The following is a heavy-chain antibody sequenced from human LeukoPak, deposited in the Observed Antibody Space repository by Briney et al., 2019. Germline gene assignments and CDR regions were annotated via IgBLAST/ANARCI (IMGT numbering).Heavy chain of an antibody. J-gene: IGHJ6*03. D-gene: IGHD6-13*01. CDR1: GGSFSGYY. CDR3: ARGGPNSSSWYWSSYYYYMDV. V-gene: IGHV4-34*01. CDR2: INHSGST. Sequence: SETLSLTCAVYGGSFSGYYWSWIRQPPGKGLEWIGEINHSGSTNYSPSLKSRVTISVDTSKNQFSLKLSSVTAADTAVYYCARGGPNSSSWYWSSYYYYMDVWGKGTTVTISS.